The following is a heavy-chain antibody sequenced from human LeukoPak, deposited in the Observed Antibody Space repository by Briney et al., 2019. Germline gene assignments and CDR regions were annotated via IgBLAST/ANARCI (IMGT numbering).Heavy chain of an antibody. J-gene: IGHJ4*02. Sequence: GGSLRLSCAASGSTFSTYWMSWVRQAPGKGLEWVANIKEDGSEQYYVDSVRGRFTISRDNAKDSLYLQMNSLRAEDTAVYYCARVDRHSPDYWGQGTLVTVSS. D-gene: IGHD3-22*01. CDR2: IKEDGSEQ. V-gene: IGHV3-7*01. CDR3: ARVDRHSPDY. CDR1: GSTFSTYW.